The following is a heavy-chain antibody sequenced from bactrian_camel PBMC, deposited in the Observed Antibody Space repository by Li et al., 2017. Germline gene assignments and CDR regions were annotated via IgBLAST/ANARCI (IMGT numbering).Heavy chain of an antibody. Sequence: HVQLVESGGGSVQAGGSLRLSCAAAGISASVNCMGWFRQAPGKEREGVATIDSDGRTSYAESVKGRFTISQDNAKNIILQMNSLKPEDTGMYYCAFIGRERRIGMVRGPRSPSP. CDR1: GISASVNC. CDR2: IDSDGRT. J-gene: IGHJ4*01. V-gene: IGHV3S53*01. D-gene: IGHD1*01.